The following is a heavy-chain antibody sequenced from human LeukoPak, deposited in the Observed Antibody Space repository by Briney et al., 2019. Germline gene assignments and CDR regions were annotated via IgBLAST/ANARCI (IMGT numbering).Heavy chain of an antibody. CDR3: ARVVVGATSVAFDI. CDR2: IYYSGST. CDR1: GGSISSSSYY. J-gene: IGHJ3*02. D-gene: IGHD1-26*01. Sequence: SETLSLTCTVSGGSISSSSYYWGWIRQPPGKGLEWIGSIYYSGSTYYNPSLKSRVTISVDTSKNQFSLKLSSVTAADTAVYYCARVVVGATSVAFDIWGQGTMVTVSS. V-gene: IGHV4-39*07.